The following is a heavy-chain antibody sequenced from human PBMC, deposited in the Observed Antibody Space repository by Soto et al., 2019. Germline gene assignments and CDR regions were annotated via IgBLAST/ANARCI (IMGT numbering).Heavy chain of an antibody. D-gene: IGHD1-26*01. Sequence: SETLSLTCAVSCGSISSTNWWSWVRQSPGKGLEWIGEIFHSGSTNYNPSLKSRVTMSVDKSKNQFSLNLSSVTAADTAVYYCVREVGGTGWGHWGQGTLVTVSS. CDR2: IFHSGST. CDR3: VREVGGTGWGH. V-gene: IGHV4-4*02. J-gene: IGHJ4*02. CDR1: CGSISSTNW.